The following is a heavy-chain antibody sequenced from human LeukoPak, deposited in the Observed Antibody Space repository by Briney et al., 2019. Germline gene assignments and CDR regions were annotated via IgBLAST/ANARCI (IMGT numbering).Heavy chain of an antibody. Sequence: SLRLSCAASGFTFDDYAMHWVRQAPGKGLEWVSGISWNSGSIGYADSVKGRFTISRDNAKNSLYLQMNSLRAEDTALYYCAKDPSGDPKYYFDYWGQGTLVTVSS. D-gene: IGHD1-26*01. V-gene: IGHV3-9*01. CDR3: AKDPSGDPKYYFDY. CDR2: ISWNSGSI. J-gene: IGHJ4*02. CDR1: GFTFDDYA.